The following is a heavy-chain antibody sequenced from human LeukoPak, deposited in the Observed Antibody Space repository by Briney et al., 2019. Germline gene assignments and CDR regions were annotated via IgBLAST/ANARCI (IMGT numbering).Heavy chain of an antibody. V-gene: IGHV6-1*01. D-gene: IGHD6-25*01. CDR2: TYYRSKWYN. CDR1: GDSVSSNSAA. CDR3: ARGGLAVPSATFDI. J-gene: IGHJ3*02. Sequence: SQTLSLTCAISGDSVSSNSAAWNWIRQSPSRGLEWLGRTYYRSKWYNDYAVSVKSRITINPDTSKNQFSLQLDSVTPEDTAVYYCARGGLAVPSATFDIWGQGTMVTVSS.